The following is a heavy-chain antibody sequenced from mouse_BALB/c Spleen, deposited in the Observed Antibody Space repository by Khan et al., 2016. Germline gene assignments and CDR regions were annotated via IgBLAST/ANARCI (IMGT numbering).Heavy chain of an antibody. V-gene: IGHV3-2*02. CDR1: GYSITSDYA. CDR3: AISDYGDKGAMDY. CDR2: ISYSGST. Sequence: EVQLVESGPGLVKPSQSLSLTCTVTGYSITSDYAWNWIRQFPGNRLEWMGYISYSGSTSYNPSLKSRISITRDTSKNQFFLQLNSVTSEDTATKYCAISDYGDKGAMDYWGQGTSVTVAS. J-gene: IGHJ4*01. D-gene: IGHD1-1*01.